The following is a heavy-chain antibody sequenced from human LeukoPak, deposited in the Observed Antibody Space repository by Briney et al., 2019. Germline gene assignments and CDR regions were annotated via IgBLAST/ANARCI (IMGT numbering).Heavy chain of an antibody. CDR2: INPSGGST. CDR1: GYTFTSYY. Sequence: GASVKVSCKASGYTFTSYYMHWVRQAPGQGLEWMGLINPSGGSTSYAQKFQGRVTMTRDTSTSTVYMELSSLRSEDTAVYYCARDHAYCGGDCYYRGDAFDIWGQGTMVTVSS. V-gene: IGHV1-46*01. CDR3: ARDHAYCGGDCYYRGDAFDI. J-gene: IGHJ3*02. D-gene: IGHD2-21*02.